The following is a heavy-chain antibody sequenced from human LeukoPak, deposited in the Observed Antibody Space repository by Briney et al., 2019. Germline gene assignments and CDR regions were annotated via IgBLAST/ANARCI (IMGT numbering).Heavy chain of an antibody. Sequence: PSETLSLTCAVYGGSFSGYYWNWIRQPPGKGLEWIGYIYYTGNTNYNPSLKSRVTISVDTSKNQFSLKLSSVTAADTAVYYCARRRITMVRGPTSTRQYYFDYWGQGTLVTVSS. CDR3: ARRRITMVRGPTSTRQYYFDY. CDR2: IYYTGNT. D-gene: IGHD3-10*01. V-gene: IGHV4-59*12. CDR1: GGSFSGYY. J-gene: IGHJ4*02.